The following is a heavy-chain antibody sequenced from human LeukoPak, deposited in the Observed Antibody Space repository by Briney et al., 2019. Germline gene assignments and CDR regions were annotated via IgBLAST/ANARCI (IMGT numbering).Heavy chain of an antibody. V-gene: IGHV1-69*04. CDR1: GGTFSSYA. D-gene: IGHD3-10*01. J-gene: IGHJ4*02. CDR3: ARVGPMAPYYFDY. CDR2: IIPILGIA. Sequence: ASVKVSCKASGGTFSSYAISWVRQAPGQGLEWMGRIIPILGIANYAQKFQGRVTITADKSTSTAYMELSSLRSEDTAVYYCARVGPMAPYYFDYWGQGTLVTVSS.